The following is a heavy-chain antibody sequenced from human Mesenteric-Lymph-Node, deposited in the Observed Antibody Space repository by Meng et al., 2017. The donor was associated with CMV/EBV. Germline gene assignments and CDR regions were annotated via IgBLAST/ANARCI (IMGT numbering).Heavy chain of an antibody. J-gene: IGHJ4*02. Sequence: SETLSLTCTVSGGSVSSFYWSWVRQTPGKGLEWIGYIYYGGSPKYNPSLKSRVTIAADTSNNQFFLRLNSVTAADTAVYYCAKARTGWFPPFFDFWGQGTLVTVSS. CDR3: AKARTGWFPPFFDF. CDR1: GGSVSSFY. CDR2: IYYGGSP. D-gene: IGHD6-19*01. V-gene: IGHV4-59*02.